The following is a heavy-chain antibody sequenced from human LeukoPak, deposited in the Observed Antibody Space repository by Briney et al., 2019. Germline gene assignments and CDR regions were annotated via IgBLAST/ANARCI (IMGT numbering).Heavy chain of an antibody. Sequence: GGSLRLSCAASGFTFSSYSMNWVRQAPGKGLEWVSSISSSSSYIYYADSVRGRFTISRDNAKNSLYLQMNSLRAEDTAVYYCARVHYYDSSGYFSGYYFDYWGQGTLVTVSS. CDR2: ISSSSSYI. V-gene: IGHV3-21*01. CDR3: ARVHYYDSSGYFSGYYFDY. D-gene: IGHD3-22*01. J-gene: IGHJ4*02. CDR1: GFTFSSYS.